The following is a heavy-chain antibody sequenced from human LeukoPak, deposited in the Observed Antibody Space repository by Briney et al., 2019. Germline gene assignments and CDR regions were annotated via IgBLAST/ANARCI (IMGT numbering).Heavy chain of an antibody. D-gene: IGHD3-22*01. V-gene: IGHV3-23*01. CDR3: AKDYYDTSGYYNRFDY. CDR2: ISGSGGST. Sequence: PGGSLRLSCAASGFTFSSYAMSWVRQAPGKGLEWVSAISGSGGSTHYADSVKGRFTISRDNSKNTLYLQMNSLRAEDTAVYYCAKDYYDTSGYYNRFDYWGQGTLVTVSS. J-gene: IGHJ4*02. CDR1: GFTFSSYA.